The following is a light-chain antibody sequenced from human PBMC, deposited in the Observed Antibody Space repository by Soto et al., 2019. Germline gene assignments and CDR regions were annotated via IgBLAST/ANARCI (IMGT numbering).Light chain of an antibody. CDR2: DAS. J-gene: IGKJ1*01. V-gene: IGKV3-11*01. Sequence: EIVLTQSPATLSLSPGERATLSCRASQSVSSYLAWYQQKPGQAPRLLIYDASNRATGIPARFSGSGSGTEFTLTISSLEPEDFAVYYYQQRSNWPPWTFGQGTKVEIK. CDR3: QQRSNWPPWT. CDR1: QSVSSY.